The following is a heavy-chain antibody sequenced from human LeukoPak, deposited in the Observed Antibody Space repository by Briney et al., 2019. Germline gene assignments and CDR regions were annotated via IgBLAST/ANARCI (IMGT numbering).Heavy chain of an antibody. D-gene: IGHD5-24*01. CDR1: GFTFSSYS. V-gene: IGHV3-21*01. J-gene: IGHJ3*02. Sequence: GGSLRLSCAASGFTFSSYSMNWVRQAPGKGLEWVSSISSSSSYIYYADSVKGRFTISRDNAKNSLYLQMNSLRAEDTAVYYCAKGAPTRREGYNDDIGAKGKMVTFSS. CDR2: ISSSSSYI. CDR3: AKGAPTRREGYNDDI.